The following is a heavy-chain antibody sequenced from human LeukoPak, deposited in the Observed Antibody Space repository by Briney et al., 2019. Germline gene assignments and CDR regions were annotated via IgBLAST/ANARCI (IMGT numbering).Heavy chain of an antibody. V-gene: IGHV3-33*08. J-gene: IGHJ4*02. CDR2: IYYDGSNK. CDR1: GFTFSSYA. Sequence: GGSLRLSCAASGFTFSSYAINWVRQAPGKGLEWVALIYYDGSNKYFADSVKGRFTISRDNSRNTLYLQMSSLRVEDTAVYYCARDRATRYFDYWGQGTLVTVSS. CDR3: ARDRATRYFDY. D-gene: IGHD2-15*01.